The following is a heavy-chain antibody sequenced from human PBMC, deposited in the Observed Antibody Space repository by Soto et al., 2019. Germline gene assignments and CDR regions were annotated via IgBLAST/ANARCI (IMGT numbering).Heavy chain of an antibody. D-gene: IGHD4-17*01. Sequence: GGSLRLSCSASGFSSSSHAMDWFRQAPGQGLEWLSAISTDGGRTFYAGSVKGRCTVTRDNSKNTLYLQMSSLRVEHTAVYYCVKDSFRAGMTTVTRLYYWGQGTLVTVSS. V-gene: IGHV3-64D*06. J-gene: IGHJ4*02. CDR1: GFSSSSHA. CDR3: VKDSFRAGMTTVTRLYY. CDR2: ISTDGGRT.